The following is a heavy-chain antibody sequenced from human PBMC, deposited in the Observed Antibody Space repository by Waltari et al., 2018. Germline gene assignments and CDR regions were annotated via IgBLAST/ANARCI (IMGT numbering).Heavy chain of an antibody. Sequence: EVQLVESGGGLVQPGGSLRLSCAASGFTFSSYEMTWVRQAPGKGLGWVSYISSSGSTIYYADSVKGRFTISRDNAKNSLYLQMNSLRAEDTAVYYCASGPGPQDIVVVPAGPYFDYWGQGTLVTVSS. CDR1: GFTFSSYE. J-gene: IGHJ4*02. D-gene: IGHD2-2*01. CDR2: ISSSGSTI. V-gene: IGHV3-48*03. CDR3: ASGPGPQDIVVVPAGPYFDY.